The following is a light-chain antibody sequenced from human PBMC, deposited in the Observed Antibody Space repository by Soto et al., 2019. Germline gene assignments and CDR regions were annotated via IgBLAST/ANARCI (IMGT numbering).Light chain of an antibody. J-gene: IGKJ5*01. Sequence: DIQMTQSPSSLSASVGDRVSISCQASQGISRSLAWYQQKPGKAPKLLIYAASSLQSGVPSRFSGSGFGTDFTLTISSLQPEDSAIYYCQQADTLPITLGQGTRLEIK. CDR1: QGISRS. CDR3: QQADTLPIT. CDR2: AAS. V-gene: IGKV1D-12*01.